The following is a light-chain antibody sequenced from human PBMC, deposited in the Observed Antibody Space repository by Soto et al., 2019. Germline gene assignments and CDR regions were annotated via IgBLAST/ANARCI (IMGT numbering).Light chain of an antibody. Sequence: EIVLTQSPGTLSLSPGERATLSCRASQSVSSSYLAWYQQKPGQAPRLLMYVASSRATGLPDRFSGSGSGTDFTLTISRLEPEDFAVYYCQQYGSSPTFGGGTKVEIK. V-gene: IGKV3-20*01. CDR2: VAS. CDR1: QSVSSSY. J-gene: IGKJ4*01. CDR3: QQYGSSPT.